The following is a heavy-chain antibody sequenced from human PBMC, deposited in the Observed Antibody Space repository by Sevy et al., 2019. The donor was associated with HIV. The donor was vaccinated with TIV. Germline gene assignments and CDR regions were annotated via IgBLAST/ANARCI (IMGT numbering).Heavy chain of an antibody. CDR2: IWFDGSNK. D-gene: IGHD3-16*01. V-gene: IGHV3-33*01. CDR1: GFTFSNYG. J-gene: IGHJ4*02. Sequence: GGSLRLSCAASGFTFSNYGMHWVRQPPGKGLEGVAGIWFDGSNKYYGDSVKGRFTISRDNSKNTMFVQMQRLSIDAADAYYCVRVDGVMEGESYFDYWGQGTLVTVSS. CDR3: VRVDGVMEGESYFDY.